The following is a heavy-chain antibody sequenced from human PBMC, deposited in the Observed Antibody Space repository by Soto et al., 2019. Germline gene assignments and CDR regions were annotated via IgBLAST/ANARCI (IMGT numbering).Heavy chain of an antibody. CDR2: IRSKANSDAT. CDR3: TTPSINYDILTDYFNY. Sequence: ASVKVSCKASGYTFTSYDMHWVRQAPGKGLEWVGRIRSKANSDATVYAASVKGRFTISRDDSKNTAYLQMNSLKTEDTAVYYCTTPSINYDILTDYFNYWGQGSLVTVSS. J-gene: IGHJ4*02. V-gene: IGHV3-73*01. D-gene: IGHD3-9*01. CDR1: GYTFTSYD.